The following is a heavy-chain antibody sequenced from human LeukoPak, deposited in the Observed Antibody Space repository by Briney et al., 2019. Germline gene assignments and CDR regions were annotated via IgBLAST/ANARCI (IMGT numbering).Heavy chain of an antibody. CDR2: IRYDGSNK. CDR1: GFTFSSYG. CDR3: AKDLNGGDYAAAGTGYMDV. V-gene: IGHV3-30*02. J-gene: IGHJ6*03. D-gene: IGHD6-13*01. Sequence: GGSLRLSCAASGFTFSSYGMHWVRQAPGKGLEWVAFIRYDGSNKYYADSVKGRFTISRDNSKNTLYLQMNSLRAEDTAVYYCAKDLNGGDYAAAGTGYMDVWGKGTTVTVSS.